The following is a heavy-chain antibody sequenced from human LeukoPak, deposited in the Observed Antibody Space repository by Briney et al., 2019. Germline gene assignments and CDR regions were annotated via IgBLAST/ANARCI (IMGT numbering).Heavy chain of an antibody. V-gene: IGHV4-59*01. CDR3: AREDSGYDYSPFYY. CDR1: GASISNYY. Sequence: KPSETLSLTCTVSGASISNYYWSWLRQPPGKGLEWIGYIYHTRSTSYNPSLKSRVIMSVETSQNQFSLKVRSVTAADTAVYYCAREDSGYDYSPFYYWGQGILVTVSS. D-gene: IGHD5-12*01. CDR2: IYHTRST. J-gene: IGHJ4*02.